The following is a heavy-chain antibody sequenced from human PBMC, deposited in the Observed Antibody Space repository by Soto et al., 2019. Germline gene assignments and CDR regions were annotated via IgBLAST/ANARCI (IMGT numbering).Heavy chain of an antibody. CDR1: GYTFTRYG. Sequence: ASVKVSCKASGYTFTRYGISWVRQAPGQGLEWMGWISAYNGNTNHAQKLQGRVTMTTDTSTSTAYMELRSLRSDDTAVYYCATTKDYYDSSGYYFRYWGQGTLVTVSS. CDR3: ATTKDYYDSSGYYFRY. CDR2: ISAYNGNT. D-gene: IGHD3-22*01. V-gene: IGHV1-18*01. J-gene: IGHJ4*02.